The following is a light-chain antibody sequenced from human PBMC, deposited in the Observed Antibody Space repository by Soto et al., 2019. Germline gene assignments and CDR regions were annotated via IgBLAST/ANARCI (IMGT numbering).Light chain of an antibody. V-gene: IGLV1-40*01. CDR1: SSNLGAGYD. Sequence: QSVLTQPPSVSGAPGQRVTISCTGSSSNLGAGYDVHWYQLLPGTAPKLLIYGNRNRPSGVPDRFSGSKSGTSASLAITGLQAEYEADYYCQSYDNSLGVCYVFGTGTKVTVL. J-gene: IGLJ1*01. CDR3: QSYDNSLGVCYV. CDR2: GNR.